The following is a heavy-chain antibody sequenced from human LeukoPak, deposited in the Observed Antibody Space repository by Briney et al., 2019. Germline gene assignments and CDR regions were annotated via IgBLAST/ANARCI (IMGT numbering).Heavy chain of an antibody. CDR2: ISYDGSNK. D-gene: IGHD1-26*01. V-gene: IGHV3-30*18. J-gene: IGHJ4*02. Sequence: GGSLRLSCAASGFTFSSHGMHWVRQTPGKGLEWVAVISYDGSNKYYADSVKGRFTISRDSSKNTLYLQMNSLGAEDTAVYYCAKDGRGWEPPSGYFDYWGQGTLVTVSS. CDR1: GFTFSSHG. CDR3: AKDGRGWEPPSGYFDY.